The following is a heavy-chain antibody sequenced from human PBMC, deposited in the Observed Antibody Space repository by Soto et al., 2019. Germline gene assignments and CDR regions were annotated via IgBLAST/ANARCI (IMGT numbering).Heavy chain of an antibody. V-gene: IGHV3-64*01. D-gene: IGHD6-13*01. J-gene: IGHJ4*02. CDR3: ARNWGVAAAGPAVPLLDY. CDR2: ISSEGSST. CDR1: GFTFSAYA. Sequence: GGSLRLSCAASGFTFSAYAMHWVRQAPGKGLEYVSVISSEGSSTYYANSVKGRFTISRDNSKNKVYLQMGSLGSEDMAVYYCARNWGVAAAGPAVPLLDYWGQGTLVTVSS.